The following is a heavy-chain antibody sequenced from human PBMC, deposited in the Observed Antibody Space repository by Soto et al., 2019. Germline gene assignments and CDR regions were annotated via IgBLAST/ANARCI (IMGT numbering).Heavy chain of an antibody. J-gene: IGHJ4*02. D-gene: IGHD6-6*01. V-gene: IGHV3-23*01. Sequence: GGSLRLSCAASGFTFSSYAMSWVRQAPGKGLEWVSAISGSGGSTYYADSVKGRFTISRDNSKNTLYLQMNSLRAEDTAVYYCAKNRVYEYSSSGYYFDYWGQGTLVTVSS. CDR3: AKNRVYEYSSSGYYFDY. CDR1: GFTFSSYA. CDR2: ISGSGGST.